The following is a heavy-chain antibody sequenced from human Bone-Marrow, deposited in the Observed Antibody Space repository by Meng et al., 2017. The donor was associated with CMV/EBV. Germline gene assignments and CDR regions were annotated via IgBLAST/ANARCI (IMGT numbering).Heavy chain of an antibody. CDR1: GGSISSSSYY. V-gene: IGHV4-39*07. CDR3: ARQWADGDAYYYGMDV. Sequence: SETLSLTCTVSGGSISSSSYYWGWIRQPPGKGLEWIGSIYYSGSTYYNPSLKSRVTISVDTSKNQFSLKLSSVTAADTAVYYCARQWADGDAYYYGMDVWGQGITVTVSS. J-gene: IGHJ6*02. CDR2: IYYSGST. D-gene: IGHD5-24*01.